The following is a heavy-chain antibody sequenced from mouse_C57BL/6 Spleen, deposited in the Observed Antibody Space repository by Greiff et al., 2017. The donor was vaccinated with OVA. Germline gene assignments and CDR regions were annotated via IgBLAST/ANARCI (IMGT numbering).Heavy chain of an antibody. CDR3: ARRDSSGYVYYFDY. CDR1: GYAFSSSW. Sequence: QVQLKQSGPELVKPGASVKISCKASGYAFSSSWMNWVKQRPGKGLEWIGRIYPGDGDTNYNGKFKGKATLTADKSSSTAYMQLSSLTSEDSAVYFCARRDSSGYVYYFDYWGQGTTLTVSS. V-gene: IGHV1-82*01. J-gene: IGHJ2*01. D-gene: IGHD3-2*02. CDR2: IYPGDGDT.